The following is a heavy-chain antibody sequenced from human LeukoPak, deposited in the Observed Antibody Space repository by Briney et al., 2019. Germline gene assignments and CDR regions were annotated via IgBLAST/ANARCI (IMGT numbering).Heavy chain of an antibody. CDR3: AKDPEGGAIVQSFDY. CDR1: GFTFSSYA. CDR2: ISGSGGST. Sequence: GGSMRPSCAASGFTFSSYAMSWVRQAPGKGLEWVSAISGSGGSTYYADSVKGRFSISRDNSKNTLYLQMNSLRAEDTAVYYGAKDPEGGAIVQSFDYWGQGTLVTVSS. J-gene: IGHJ4*02. V-gene: IGHV3-23*01. D-gene: IGHD3-16*02.